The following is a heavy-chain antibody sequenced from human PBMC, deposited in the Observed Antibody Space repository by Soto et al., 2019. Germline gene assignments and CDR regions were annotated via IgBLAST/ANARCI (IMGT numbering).Heavy chain of an antibody. V-gene: IGHV3-23*01. Sequence: EVQLLESGGDLVQPGGSLRLSCAASGFTFSADPMTWVRQAPGKGLEWVSTVNPGGDSTYYADSVKGRFTISRDNSKSTLYLQLSSLRAEVTALYYCAQSTQRAQGSWGQGTLVTVSS. CDR1: GFTFSADP. CDR3: AQSTQRAQGS. J-gene: IGHJ4*02. D-gene: IGHD2-2*01. CDR2: VNPGGDST.